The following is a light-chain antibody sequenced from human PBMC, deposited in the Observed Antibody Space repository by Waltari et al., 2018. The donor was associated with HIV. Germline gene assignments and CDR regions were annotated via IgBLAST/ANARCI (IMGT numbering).Light chain of an antibody. CDR1: QSVSSSY. CDR2: GAS. CDR3: HHYATSRTWT. J-gene: IGKJ1*01. Sequence: EIVLTQSPGTLSLSPGERATLSCRASQSVSSSYLAWYQQKPGQAPRILLYGASSRATGVPDRVSGSGSWTDFSLTISRLQPEDVAMYYCHHYATSRTWTFGEGTKVEIK. V-gene: IGKV3-20*01.